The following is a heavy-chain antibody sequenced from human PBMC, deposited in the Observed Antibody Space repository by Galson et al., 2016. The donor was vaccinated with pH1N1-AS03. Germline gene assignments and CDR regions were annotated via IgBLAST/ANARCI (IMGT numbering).Heavy chain of an antibody. CDR1: GDSVSSDRAT. Sequence: CAISGDSVSSDRATWNWIRQSPSRGLEWLGRTDYRPKWYYDYAVSVESRMTIRPDTSKNQVSLQLNSVTPEDTAVYHCARGGLGTTVALFPHWGQGTLVTVTS. CDR3: ARGGLGTTVALFPH. J-gene: IGHJ1*01. V-gene: IGHV6-1*01. CDR2: TDYRPKWYY. D-gene: IGHD1/OR15-1a*01.